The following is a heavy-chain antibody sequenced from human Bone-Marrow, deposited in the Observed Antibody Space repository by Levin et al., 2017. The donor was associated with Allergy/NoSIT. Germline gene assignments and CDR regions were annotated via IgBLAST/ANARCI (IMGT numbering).Heavy chain of an antibody. CDR3: AREGDYYDSSGYW. J-gene: IGHJ3*01. D-gene: IGHD3-22*01. CDR1: GGSISSGDYY. Sequence: SETLSLTCTVSGGSISSGDYYWSWIRQTPGKGLEWIGHIYDSGNTKYNPSLKSRVTISVDTSKSQFSLKLTSVTAADTAMYYCAREGDYYDSSGYWWGQGTMVTVSA. CDR2: IYDSGNT. V-gene: IGHV4-30-4*01.